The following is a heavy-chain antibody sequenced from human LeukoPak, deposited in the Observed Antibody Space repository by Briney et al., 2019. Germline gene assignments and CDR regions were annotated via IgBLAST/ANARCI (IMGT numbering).Heavy chain of an antibody. CDR3: ANIGYSGYDWDY. V-gene: IGHV3-48*01. CDR2: ISSSSRTT. Sequence: GGSLRLSCAASAFSFSAYSMNWVRQAPGKGLEWVSYISSSSRTTYYADSVKGRFTISRDNSKNTLYLQMNSLRTEDTAVYYCANIGYSGYDWDYWGQGTLVTVSS. D-gene: IGHD5-12*01. CDR1: AFSFSAYS. J-gene: IGHJ4*02.